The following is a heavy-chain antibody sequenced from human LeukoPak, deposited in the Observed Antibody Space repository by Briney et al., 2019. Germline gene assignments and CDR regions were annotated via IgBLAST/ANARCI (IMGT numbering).Heavy chain of an antibody. Sequence: PGGSLRLSCAASGFTFSNYWMSWVRQTPGKGLEWVANIKQDGSEKYYVDSVKGRFTISRDNTKKSLSLQMNSLRAEDTAIYYCAKPSRDFDSSGYSHFDYWGQGTLVTVSS. CDR2: IKQDGSEK. CDR3: AKPSRDFDSSGYSHFDY. J-gene: IGHJ4*02. V-gene: IGHV3-7*03. D-gene: IGHD3-22*01. CDR1: GFTFSNYW.